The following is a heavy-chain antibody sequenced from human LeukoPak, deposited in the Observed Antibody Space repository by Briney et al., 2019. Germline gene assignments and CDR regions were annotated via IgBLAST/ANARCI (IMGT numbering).Heavy chain of an antibody. V-gene: IGHV6-1*01. D-gene: IGHD6-13*01. CDR2: TYYRSKWYN. CDR1: GDSVSSNSVA. Sequence: SQTLSLTCAISGDSVSSNSVAWNWIRQSRSRGLEWLGRTYYRSKWYNDYAVSVKGRITINPDTSKNQLSLQLNSVSPEDSAVYYCARLGIATAPGDSWGQGTLVTVSS. J-gene: IGHJ5*01. CDR3: ARLGIATAPGDS.